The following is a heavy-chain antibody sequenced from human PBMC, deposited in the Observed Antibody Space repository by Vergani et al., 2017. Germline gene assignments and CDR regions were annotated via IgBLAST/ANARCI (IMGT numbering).Heavy chain of an antibody. CDR3: AKVGRSEVAGTFGAFDI. J-gene: IGHJ3*02. Sequence: QVQLQESGPGLVKPSQTLSLTCTVSGGSISSGSYYWSWIRQPARKGLEWVSTLSASDRRTHYADSVKGRFTISRDISKNTLFLHMNSLRPEDTAVYYCAKVGRSEVAGTFGAFDIWGQGTMVTVSS. D-gene: IGHD6-19*01. V-gene: IGHV4-61*02. CDR2: LSASDRRT. CDR1: GGSISSGSYY.